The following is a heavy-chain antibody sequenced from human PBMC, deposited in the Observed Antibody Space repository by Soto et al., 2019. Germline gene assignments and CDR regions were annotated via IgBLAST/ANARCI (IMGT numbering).Heavy chain of an antibody. CDR1: GGSISVYY. J-gene: IGHJ4*02. CDR3: ARGVGSSPPRY. CDR2: IYASGSP. Sequence: QVQLQESGPGQVKPSETLSLTCTISGGSISVYYWSWVRQPPGHELEWIGYIYASGSPYDNPSLRSRVTISADTSKNQISLKLTSPTAADTAVYYCARGVGSSPPRYWGRGTLVTVSS. D-gene: IGHD1-26*01. V-gene: IGHV4-59*01.